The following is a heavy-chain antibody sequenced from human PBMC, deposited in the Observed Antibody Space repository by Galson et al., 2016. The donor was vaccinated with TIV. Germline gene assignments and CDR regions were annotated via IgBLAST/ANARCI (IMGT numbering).Heavy chain of an antibody. V-gene: IGHV3-23*01. CDR2: ISGRGGTT. Sequence: LRLSCAASGFRLSDYALTWVRQAPGKGLEWVSDISGRGGTTHYADSVKGRFTISRDNSKNTLYLHMSSLRAEDTALYYCARGPTTRRGYYGLDIWGQGTTVTVSS. D-gene: IGHD1-26*01. CDR3: ARGPTTRRGYYGLDI. CDR1: GFRLSDYA. J-gene: IGHJ6*02.